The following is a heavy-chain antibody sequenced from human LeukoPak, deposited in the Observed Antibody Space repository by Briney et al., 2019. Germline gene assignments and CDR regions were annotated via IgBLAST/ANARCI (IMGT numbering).Heavy chain of an antibody. V-gene: IGHV3-30-3*01. D-gene: IGHD4-11*01. CDR1: GFTFSSYA. J-gene: IGHJ4*02. Sequence: GGSLRLSCAASGFTFSSYAMHWVRQAPGKGLEWVAVISYDGSNKYYADSVKGRFTISRDNSKNTLYLQMNSLRAEDTAVYYCARSLYSLYYFDYWGQGTLVTVSS. CDR3: ARSLYSLYYFDY. CDR2: ISYDGSNK.